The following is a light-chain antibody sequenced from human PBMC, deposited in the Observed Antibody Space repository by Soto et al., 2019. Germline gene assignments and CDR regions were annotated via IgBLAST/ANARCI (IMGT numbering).Light chain of an antibody. CDR3: CSFAGSNSWV. CDR1: SSDVGTYDL. V-gene: IGLV2-23*01. CDR2: EAT. Sequence: QSALTQPASVSGSPGQSITISCTGTSSDVGTYDLVSWYQHHPGAAPKFMIYEATRRPSGISNRFSGSKSGNTASLTISGLQAEDEADYYCCSFAGSNSWVFGGGTKVTVL. J-gene: IGLJ3*02.